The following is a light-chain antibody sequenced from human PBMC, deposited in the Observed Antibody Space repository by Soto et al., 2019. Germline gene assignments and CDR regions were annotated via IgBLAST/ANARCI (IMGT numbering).Light chain of an antibody. J-gene: IGKJ1*01. CDR2: WAS. CDR3: QLYYGTPRT. CDR1: QSVLYSPNNENY. V-gene: IGKV4-1*01. Sequence: DLGLTRSPVALAVSLGARATINCKSSQSVLYSPNNENYLAWYQQKPGQPPKLLVYWASARESGVPDRFSGSGSGTDFTLTISSLQAEDVAVYYCQLYYGTPRTFGQGTKVDIK.